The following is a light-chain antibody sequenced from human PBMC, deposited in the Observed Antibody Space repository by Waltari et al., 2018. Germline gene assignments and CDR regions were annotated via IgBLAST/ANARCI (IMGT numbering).Light chain of an antibody. V-gene: IGKV3-15*01. CDR2: DAF. J-gene: IGKJ2*01. CDR1: RSIRSY. Sequence: EIVMTQSPATLSVSPGERVTLSCRASRSIRSYLVWYQQKPGQAPRLLIYDAFNRATGIPARFSGSGSGTEFTLTISSLQSEDFAVYYCQHYINWPHTFGQGTKLEIK. CDR3: QHYINWPHT.